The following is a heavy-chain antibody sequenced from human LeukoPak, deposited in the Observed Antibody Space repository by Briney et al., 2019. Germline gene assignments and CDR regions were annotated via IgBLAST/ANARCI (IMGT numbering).Heavy chain of an antibody. J-gene: IGHJ6*03. V-gene: IGHV1-69*06. CDR2: IIPIFGTA. Sequence: SVKVSCKASGGTFSSYAISWVRQAPGQGLEWMGGIIPIFGTANYAQKFQGRVTITADKSTSTAYMELSSLRSEDTAVYYCARDQYYYDSSGYDYYYYYMDVWGKGTTVTVSS. CDR1: GGTFSSYA. D-gene: IGHD3-22*01. CDR3: ARDQYYYDSSGYDYYYYYMDV.